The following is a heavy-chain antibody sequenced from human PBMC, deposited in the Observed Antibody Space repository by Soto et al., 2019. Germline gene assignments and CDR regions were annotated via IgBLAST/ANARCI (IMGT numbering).Heavy chain of an antibody. D-gene: IGHD4-17*01. CDR1: GGTFSSYT. V-gene: IGHV1-69*02. Sequence: QVQLVQSGAEVKKPGSSVKVSCKASGGTFSSYTISWVRQAPGQGLEWMGRIIPILGIANYAQKFQGRVTITADKSTSTAYMELSSLRSEDTAVYYCARVVGYGDYVRGGNYYMDVWGKGTAVTVSS. CDR2: IIPILGIA. CDR3: ARVVGYGDYVRGGNYYMDV. J-gene: IGHJ6*03.